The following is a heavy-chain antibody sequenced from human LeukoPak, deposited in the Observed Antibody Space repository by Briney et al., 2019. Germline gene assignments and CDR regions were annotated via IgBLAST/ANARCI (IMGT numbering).Heavy chain of an antibody. V-gene: IGHV2-5*01. CDR3: AHRLGVVVSEGFDY. J-gene: IGHJ4*02. Sequence: SGPTLVKPTQTLALTCTFSGFSLSTSGVGVGWIRQPPGKALEWLALIYWNDDKRYSPSLKSRLTITKDTSKNQEVLTMTNMDPVDAATYYCAHRLGVVVSEGFDYWGQGTLVTVSS. D-gene: IGHD2-15*01. CDR2: IYWNDDK. CDR1: GFSLSTSGVG.